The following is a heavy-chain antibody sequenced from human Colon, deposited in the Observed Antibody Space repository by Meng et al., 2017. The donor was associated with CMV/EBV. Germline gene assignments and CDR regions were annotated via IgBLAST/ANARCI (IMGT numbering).Heavy chain of an antibody. V-gene: IGHV3-74*01. CDR2: INIDESST. CDR1: GFTFSSYW. CDR3: VREVTRELRRYFDY. J-gene: IGHJ4*02. Sequence: EVQLVESGGGLVQPGGSLRLSCAASGFTFSSYWMHWVRQAPGKGLVWVARINIDESSTTYADSVKGRFTTSRDNAKNTLYLQMNSLRAEDTAVYYCVREVTRELRRYFDYWGQGTQVTVSS. D-gene: IGHD3-10*01.